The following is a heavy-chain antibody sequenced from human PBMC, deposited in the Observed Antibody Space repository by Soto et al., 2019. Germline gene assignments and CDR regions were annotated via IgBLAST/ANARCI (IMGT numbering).Heavy chain of an antibody. J-gene: IGHJ4*02. CDR2: IHNSGTT. Sequence: SATLSLTCTVSGGSISSYYWTWVRQPPGKGLEWIGNIHNSGTTNYNPSLQNRVSISIDTSKNQYSLKLTSVTAADAALYYCARDIRGFSRALDYWGRGTPVTVSS. V-gene: IGHV4-59*01. D-gene: IGHD5-18*01. CDR3: ARDIRGFSRALDY. CDR1: GGSISSYY.